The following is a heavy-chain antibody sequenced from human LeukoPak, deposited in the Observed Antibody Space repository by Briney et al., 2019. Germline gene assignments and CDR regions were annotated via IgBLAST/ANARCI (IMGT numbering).Heavy chain of an antibody. D-gene: IGHD2-21*01. J-gene: IGHJ3*02. CDR3: ARGAYWNAFDI. CDR1: GGTFSSYA. CDR2: IIPIFGTA. V-gene: IGHV1-69*13. Sequence: VASVKVSCKASGGTFSSYAISWVRQAPGQGLECMGGIIPIFGTANYAQKFQGRVTITADESTSTAYMELSSLRSEDTAVYYCARGAYWNAFDIWGQGTMVTVSS.